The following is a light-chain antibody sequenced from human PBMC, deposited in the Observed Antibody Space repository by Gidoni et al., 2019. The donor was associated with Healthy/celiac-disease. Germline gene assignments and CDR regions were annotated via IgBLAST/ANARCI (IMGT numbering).Light chain of an antibody. Sequence: EIVLSQSPAILSLSPGERATLSCRASQSVTSYLAWYQQKPGQAPRLLIYDASNRATGIPARFSGSGSGTDFTLTISSLGPEDFAVYYCHQRYNWPLTFGGGTKVEIK. V-gene: IGKV3-11*01. CDR3: HQRYNWPLT. CDR2: DAS. J-gene: IGKJ4*01. CDR1: QSVTSY.